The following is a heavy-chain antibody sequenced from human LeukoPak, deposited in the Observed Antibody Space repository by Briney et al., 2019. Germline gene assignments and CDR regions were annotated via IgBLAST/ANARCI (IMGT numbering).Heavy chain of an antibody. V-gene: IGHV4-59*01. J-gene: IGHJ4*02. CDR3: ARAGYCSSTSCYAGYFDY. D-gene: IGHD2-2*01. CDR2: IYYSGST. CDR1: GGSISSFY. Sequence: KPSETLSLTCTVSGGSISSFYWSWIREPPGKGLEWLGYIYYSGSTNYNPSLKSRVTISVDTSKNQFSLKLSSVTAADTAVYYCARAGYCSSTSCYAGYFDYWGQGTLVTVSS.